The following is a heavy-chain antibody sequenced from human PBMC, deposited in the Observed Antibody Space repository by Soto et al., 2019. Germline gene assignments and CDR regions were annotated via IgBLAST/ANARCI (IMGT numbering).Heavy chain of an antibody. CDR2: MSYDGSNK. CDR3: AKEFSSSSFTGGWYFDL. D-gene: IGHD6-6*01. CDR1: GFNFRLSG. J-gene: IGHJ2*01. V-gene: IGHV3-30*18. Sequence: QVQLVESGGGVVQPGRSLRLSCAASGFNFRLSGIHWVRQAPGKGLEWVAVMSYDGSNKYFADSVKGRFTISRDNSKNALYLQMNSLRAEDTAVYYCAKEFSSSSFTGGWYFDLWGRGTLVTVSS.